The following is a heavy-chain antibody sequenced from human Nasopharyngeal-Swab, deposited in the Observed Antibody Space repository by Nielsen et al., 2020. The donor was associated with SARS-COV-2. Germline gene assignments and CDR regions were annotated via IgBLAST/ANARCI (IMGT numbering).Heavy chain of an antibody. V-gene: IGHV3-64D*08. Sequence: GESLKISCSASGFTFSSYAMHWVRQAPGKGLEYVSAISSNGGSTYYADSVKGRFTISRDNSKNTLYLQMSSLRAEDTAVYYCVKGFAYCGGDCYSEVDYWGQGTPVTVSS. D-gene: IGHD2-21*02. J-gene: IGHJ4*02. CDR1: GFTFSSYA. CDR3: VKGFAYCGGDCYSEVDY. CDR2: ISSNGGST.